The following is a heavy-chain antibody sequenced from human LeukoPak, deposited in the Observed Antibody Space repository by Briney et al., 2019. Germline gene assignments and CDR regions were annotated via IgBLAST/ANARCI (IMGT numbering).Heavy chain of an antibody. CDR3: AKYRSAWSFDY. J-gene: IGHJ4*02. V-gene: IGHV3-23*01. CDR2: ISGSGGST. CDR1: GFTFSSYA. D-gene: IGHD6-13*01. Sequence: GGPLRLSCAASGFTFSSYAMRWVRQAPGKGLEWVSGISGSGGSTYYADSVKGRFTISRDNSKNTLYLQVNSLRAEDTAVYYCAKYRSAWSFDYWGQGTLVTVSS.